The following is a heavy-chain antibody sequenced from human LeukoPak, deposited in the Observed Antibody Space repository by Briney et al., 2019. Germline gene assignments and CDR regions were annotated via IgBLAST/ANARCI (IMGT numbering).Heavy chain of an antibody. CDR3: AKAAGVYYYYGMDV. D-gene: IGHD6-13*01. Sequence: GGSLRLSCAASGFTFSSYAMSWVRQAPGRGLEWVSAISGSGGSTYYADSVKGRFTISRDNSKNTLYLQMNSLRAEDTAVYYCAKAAGVYYYYGMDVWGQGTTVTVSS. CDR2: ISGSGGST. CDR1: GFTFSSYA. V-gene: IGHV3-23*01. J-gene: IGHJ6*02.